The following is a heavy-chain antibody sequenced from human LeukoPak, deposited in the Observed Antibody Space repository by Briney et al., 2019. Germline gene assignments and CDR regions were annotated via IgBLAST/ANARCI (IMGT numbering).Heavy chain of an antibody. D-gene: IGHD3-22*01. CDR1: GYTFTDYY. Sequence: ASVKVSCKASGYTFTDYYMYWVRQAPGQGLEWMGWINPNSGDTKYAQKFQGRVTMTRDTSISTAYMELSRLTSDDTAVYYCARGDSSGYFAAVYWGQGTLVTVSS. CDR2: INPNSGDT. CDR3: ARGDSSGYFAAVY. J-gene: IGHJ4*02. V-gene: IGHV1-2*02.